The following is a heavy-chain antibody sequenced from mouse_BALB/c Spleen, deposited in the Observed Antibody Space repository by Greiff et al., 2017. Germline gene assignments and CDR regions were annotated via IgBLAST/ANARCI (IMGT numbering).Heavy chain of an antibody. CDR1: GYAFTNYL. CDR2: INPGSGGT. J-gene: IGHJ4*01. Sequence: VKLMESGAELVRPGTSVKVSCKASGYAFTNYLIEWVKQRPGQGLEWIGVINPGSGGTNYNEKFKGKATLTADKSSSTAYMQLSSLTSDDSAVYFCARGVTGYAMDYWGQGTSVTVSS. CDR3: ARGVTGYAMDY. D-gene: IGHD2-2*01. V-gene: IGHV1-54*01.